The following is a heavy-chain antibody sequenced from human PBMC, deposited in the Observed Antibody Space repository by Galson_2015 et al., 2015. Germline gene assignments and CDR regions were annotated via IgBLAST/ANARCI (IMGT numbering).Heavy chain of an antibody. CDR3: ARVGGDIAARTWGYFDY. CDR2: ISYDGSNK. CDR1: GFTFGSYA. J-gene: IGHJ4*02. Sequence: RLSCAASGFTFGSYAMHWVRQAPGKGLEWVAVISYDGSNKFYADSVKGRFTISRDNSKNTLYLQMNSLRPEDTAVYYCARVGGDIAARTWGYFDYWGQGTLVTVSS. D-gene: IGHD6-6*01. V-gene: IGHV3-30-3*01.